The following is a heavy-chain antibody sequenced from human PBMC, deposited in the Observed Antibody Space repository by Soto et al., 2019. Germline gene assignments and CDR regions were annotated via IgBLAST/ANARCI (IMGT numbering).Heavy chain of an antibody. CDR1: GGSFSAYY. CDR2: INHSGST. D-gene: IGHD6-13*01. J-gene: IGHJ4*02. Sequence: NPSETLSLTCAVYGGSFSAYYWSWIRQPPGKGLEWIGEINHSGSTNYNPSLKSRVTISVDTSKNQFSLKLNSVTAADTAVYYCARGLGKQWGQGTLVTVSS. V-gene: IGHV4-34*01. CDR3: ARGLGKQ.